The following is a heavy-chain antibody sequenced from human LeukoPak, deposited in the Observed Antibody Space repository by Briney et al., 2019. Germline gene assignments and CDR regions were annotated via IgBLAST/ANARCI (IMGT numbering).Heavy chain of an antibody. CDR2: IKSKTDGGIT. CDR1: GFTFSDAW. Sequence: GGSLRLSCAASGFTFSDAWMNWVRQAPGKGLEWVGRIKSKTDGGITDYAAPVKGRFTISRDDSKNTLYLQMNSLKTEDTAVYYCTTEPDLGDSSGYYYYYWGQGTLVTVSS. CDR3: TTEPDLGDSSGYYYYY. V-gene: IGHV3-15*07. J-gene: IGHJ4*02. D-gene: IGHD3-22*01.